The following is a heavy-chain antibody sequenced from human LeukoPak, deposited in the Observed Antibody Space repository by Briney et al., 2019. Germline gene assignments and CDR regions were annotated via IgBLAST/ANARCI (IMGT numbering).Heavy chain of an antibody. V-gene: IGHV3-23*01. CDR2: ISGSGGST. CDR1: GFTFSSYA. J-gene: IGHJ4*02. CDR3: AKARSGSYSRAYFDY. D-gene: IGHD3-10*01. Sequence: GGSLRLACAASGFTFSSYAMSWVRQAPGKGLEWVSAISGSGGSTYYADSVKGRFTISRDNSKDTLYLQMNSLRAEDTAVYYCAKARSGSYSRAYFDYWGQGTLVTVSS.